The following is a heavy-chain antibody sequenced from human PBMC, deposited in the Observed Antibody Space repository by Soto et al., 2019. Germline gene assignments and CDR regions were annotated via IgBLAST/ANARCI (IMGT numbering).Heavy chain of an antibody. CDR3: ARSYYDFWSGRNWFDP. CDR1: GGSISSGGYY. D-gene: IGHD3-3*01. J-gene: IGHJ5*02. CDR2: IYYSGST. V-gene: IGHV4-31*03. Sequence: PSETLSLTYTVSGGSISSGGYYWSWIRQHPGKGLEWIGYIYYSGSTYYNPSLKSRVTISVDTSKNQFSLKLSSVTAADTAVYYCARSYYDFWSGRNWFDPWGQGTLVTVSS.